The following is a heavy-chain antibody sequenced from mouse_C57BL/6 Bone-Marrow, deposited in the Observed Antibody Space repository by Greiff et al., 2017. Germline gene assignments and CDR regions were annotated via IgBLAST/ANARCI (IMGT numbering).Heavy chain of an antibody. CDR3: ARAIYYYGSDY. J-gene: IGHJ2*01. CDR1: GFTFSSYA. CDR2: ISDGGSYT. Sequence: EVHLVESGGGLVKPGGSLKLSCAASGFTFSSYAMSWVRQTPEKRLKWVATISDGGSYTYYPDNVKGRFTISRDNAKNNLYLQMSHLKSEDTAMYYCARAIYYYGSDYWGQGTTLTVSS. V-gene: IGHV5-4*01. D-gene: IGHD1-1*01.